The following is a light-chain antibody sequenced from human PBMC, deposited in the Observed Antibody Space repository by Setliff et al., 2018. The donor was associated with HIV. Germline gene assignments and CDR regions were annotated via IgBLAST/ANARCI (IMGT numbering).Light chain of an antibody. CDR2: DVS. Sequence: QSALAQPASVSGSPGQSINISCTGTSSDVGHYNLVSWYQLHPGKAPQLMIYDVSKRPSGVSNRFSGSKSGNTAPLTIFGLQPEDESDYFCCSYAGGGSYVFGSGTKVTVL. CDR1: SSDVGHYNL. V-gene: IGLV2-23*02. CDR3: CSYAGGGSYV. J-gene: IGLJ1*01.